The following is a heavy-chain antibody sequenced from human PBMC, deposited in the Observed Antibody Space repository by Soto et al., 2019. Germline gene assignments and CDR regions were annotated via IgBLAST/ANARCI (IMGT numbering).Heavy chain of an antibody. Sequence: ASVNVSFKASGYTFTSYGISWVRQAPGQGLEGMGWLSAYNGNTNYAQKLQGRVTMTTDTSTSKAYMELRSLTSGDTALYYCARERYRDYDSGYFDYWGQGTLDTVSS. J-gene: IGHJ4*02. CDR2: LSAYNGNT. D-gene: IGHD5-12*01. CDR3: ARERYRDYDSGYFDY. V-gene: IGHV1-18*01. CDR1: GYTFTSYG.